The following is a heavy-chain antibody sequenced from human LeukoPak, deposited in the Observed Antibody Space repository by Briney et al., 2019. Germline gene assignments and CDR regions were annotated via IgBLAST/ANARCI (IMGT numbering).Heavy chain of an antibody. V-gene: IGHV3-23*01. CDR2: ISGSGGST. J-gene: IGHJ4*02. CDR3: ARGVGSTDF. Sequence: PGGSLRLSCAASGFTFSSYAMTWVRQAPEKGLEWVSAISGSGGSTYYADSVKGRFTISRDNSKNTLHLQMNSLRKDDTAVYFCARGVGSTDFWGQGTLVTVSS. D-gene: IGHD1-26*01. CDR1: GFTFSSYA.